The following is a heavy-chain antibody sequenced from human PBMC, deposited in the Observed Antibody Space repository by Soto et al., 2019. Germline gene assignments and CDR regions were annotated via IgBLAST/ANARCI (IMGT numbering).Heavy chain of an antibody. Sequence: ASVKVSCKASVYTFTTFGIDGWPQSAGPMTAWMGWISAYNGNTNYAQKLQGRVTMTTDTSTSTAYMELRSLRSDDTAVYYCAGDLVTMIVVVTLDAFDIWGQGTMVTVSS. CDR2: ISAYNGNT. V-gene: IGHV1-18*01. D-gene: IGHD3-22*01. CDR1: VYTFTTFG. J-gene: IGHJ3*02. CDR3: AGDLVTMIVVVTLDAFDI.